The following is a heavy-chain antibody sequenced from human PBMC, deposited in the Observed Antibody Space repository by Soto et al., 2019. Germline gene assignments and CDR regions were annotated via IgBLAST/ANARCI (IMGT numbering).Heavy chain of an antibody. D-gene: IGHD2-2*01. CDR2: ISYDGSNK. J-gene: IGHJ4*02. CDR3: AGGDCSSTSCYSGGSSSWCN. CDR1: GFTFSSYA. V-gene: IGHV3-30-3*01. Sequence: GGSLRLSCAASGFTFSSYAMHWVRQAPGKGLEWVAVISYDGSNKYYADSVKGRFTISRENSKNTLFLQMNSLGAEDTAVYYCAGGDCSSTSCYSGGSSSWCNWGQGTLVTVSS.